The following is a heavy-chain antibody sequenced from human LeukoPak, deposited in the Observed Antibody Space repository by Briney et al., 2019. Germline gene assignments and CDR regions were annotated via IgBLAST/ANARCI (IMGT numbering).Heavy chain of an antibody. Sequence: GGSLRLSCAASGFTFSSYSMNWVRQAPGKGLEWVSSISSSSSYIYYADSVKGRFTISRDNAKNSLYLQMNSLRAEDTAVYYCARGLEYYGSGTTSSWGQGTLVTVSS. J-gene: IGHJ5*02. CDR2: ISSSSSYI. V-gene: IGHV3-21*01. CDR3: ARGLEYYGSGTTSS. CDR1: GFTFSSYS. D-gene: IGHD3-10*01.